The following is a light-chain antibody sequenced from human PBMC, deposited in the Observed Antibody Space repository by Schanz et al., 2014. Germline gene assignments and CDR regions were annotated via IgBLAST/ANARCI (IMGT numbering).Light chain of an antibody. V-gene: IGLV1-40*01. Sequence: QSVLTQPPSVSGAPGQRVTISCTGSSSNIGAGYDVHWYQQLPGTAPKLLIYRNDERPSGVPDRFSGSKSGTSASLAITGLQAEDEADYYCQSYDSSLSAYVVFGGGTQLTVL. CDR2: RND. CDR3: QSYDSSLSAYVV. CDR1: SSNIGAGYD. J-gene: IGLJ2*01.